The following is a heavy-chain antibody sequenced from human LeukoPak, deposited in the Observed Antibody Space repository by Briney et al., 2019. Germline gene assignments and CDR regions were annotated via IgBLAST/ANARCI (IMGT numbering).Heavy chain of an antibody. CDR2: IYYSGST. CDR3: ARDTGTVVDY. Sequence: SETLSLTCTVSGGSFSTYYWRWVRQPPGKGLEWIGYIYYSGSTNYNPSLKSRVTTSVDTSKNQFSLKLSSVTAADTAVYYCARDTGTVVDYWGQGTLVTVSS. J-gene: IGHJ4*02. V-gene: IGHV4-59*01. CDR1: GGSFSTYY. D-gene: IGHD4-23*01.